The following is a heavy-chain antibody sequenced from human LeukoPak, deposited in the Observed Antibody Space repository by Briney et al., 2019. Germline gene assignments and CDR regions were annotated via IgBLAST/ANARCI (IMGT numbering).Heavy chain of an antibody. CDR2: ISYDGSNK. D-gene: IGHD2-2*02. CDR3: ANLYDCSSTSCYIGYYGMDV. CDR1: GFTFSSYG. J-gene: IGHJ6*02. Sequence: PGRSLRLSCAASGFTFSSYGMHWVRQAPGKGLEWVAVISYDGSNKYYADSVKGRFTISRDNSKNTLYLQMNSLRAEDTAVYYCANLYDCSSTSCYIGYYGMDVWGQGTTVTVSS. V-gene: IGHV3-30*18.